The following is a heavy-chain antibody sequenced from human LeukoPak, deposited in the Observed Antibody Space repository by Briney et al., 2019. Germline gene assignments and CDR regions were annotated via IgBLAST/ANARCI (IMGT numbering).Heavy chain of an antibody. CDR1: GFTLSSYW. V-gene: IGHV3-74*01. D-gene: IGHD2-15*01. Sequence: SGGSLRLSCAASGFTLSSYWMHWVRQAPGKGLVWVSRINSDGSSTSYADSVKGRFTISRDNAKNSLYLQMNSLRAEDTAVYYCARGRYCSGHNCYFDYWGQGTLVTVSS. CDR3: ARGRYCSGHNCYFDY. J-gene: IGHJ4*02. CDR2: INSDGSST.